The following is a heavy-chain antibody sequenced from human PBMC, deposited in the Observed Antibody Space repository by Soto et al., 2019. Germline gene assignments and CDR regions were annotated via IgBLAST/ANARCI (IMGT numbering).Heavy chain of an antibody. CDR1: GGTFSSYA. Sequence: SVKVSCKASGGTFSSYAISWVLQAPGEGLEWMGGIIPIFGTANYAQKFQGRVTITADESTSTAYMELSSLRSEDTAVYYCARDYPYCSSTSCYGARGWFDPWGQGTLVTVSS. CDR2: IIPIFGTA. V-gene: IGHV1-69*13. D-gene: IGHD2-2*01. CDR3: ARDYPYCSSTSCYGARGWFDP. J-gene: IGHJ5*02.